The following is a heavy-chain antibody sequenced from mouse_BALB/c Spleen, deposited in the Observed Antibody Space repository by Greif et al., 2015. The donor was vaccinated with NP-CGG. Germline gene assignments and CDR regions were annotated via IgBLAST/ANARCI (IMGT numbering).Heavy chain of an antibody. V-gene: IGHV1-7*01. CDR1: GYTFTSYW. CDR3: ARREVTTAY. J-gene: IGHJ3*01. Sequence: VQLVESGAELAKPGASVKVSCKASGYTFTSYWMHWVKQRPGQGLEWIGYINPSTGYTEYNQKFKDKATLTADKSSSTAYMQLSSLTSEDSAVYYCARREVTTAYWGQGTLVTVSA. D-gene: IGHD2-2*01. CDR2: INPSTGYT.